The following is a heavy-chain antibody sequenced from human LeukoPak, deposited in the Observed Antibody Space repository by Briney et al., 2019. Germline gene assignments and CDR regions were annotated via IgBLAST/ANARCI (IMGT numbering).Heavy chain of an antibody. Sequence: SETLSLTCAVYGGSFSGYYWSWIRQPPGKGLEWIGEINHSGSTNYNPSLKSRVTISVDTSKNQFPLKLSSVTAADTAVYYCARKSDSSGYRDAFDIWGQGTMVTVSS. D-gene: IGHD3-22*01. V-gene: IGHV4-34*01. J-gene: IGHJ3*02. CDR1: GGSFSGYY. CDR3: ARKSDSSGYRDAFDI. CDR2: INHSGST.